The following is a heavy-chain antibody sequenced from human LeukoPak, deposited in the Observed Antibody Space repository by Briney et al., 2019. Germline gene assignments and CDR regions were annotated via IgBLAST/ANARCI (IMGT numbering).Heavy chain of an antibody. Sequence: ASVKVSCKASGYTFTSNEINWVRQAPGQGLEWMGWMNPNSGNTGYAQKFQGRVTLTRDTSINTAYMDLSSLTSEDTAVYYCARGLYWGQGTLVTVSS. CDR1: GYTFTSNE. J-gene: IGHJ4*02. CDR2: MNPNSGNT. CDR3: ARGLY. V-gene: IGHV1-8*01.